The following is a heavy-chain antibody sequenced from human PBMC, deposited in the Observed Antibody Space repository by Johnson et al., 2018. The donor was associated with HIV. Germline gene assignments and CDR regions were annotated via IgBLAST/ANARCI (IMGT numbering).Heavy chain of an antibody. V-gene: IGHV3-64*04. CDR1: GFTFSSHH. J-gene: IGHJ3*01. CDR3: AKNWGSYGSEIDV. Sequence: VQLVESGGGLVQPGESLRLSCGASGFTFSSHHMHWVRQAPGKGLEHVSAISGNGGSTYYANSVKGRFTISRDNFKNTLYLKMNSLRSEDTSVYYCAKNWGSYGSEIDVWGQWTMVTVSS. CDR2: ISGNGGST. D-gene: IGHD3-10*01.